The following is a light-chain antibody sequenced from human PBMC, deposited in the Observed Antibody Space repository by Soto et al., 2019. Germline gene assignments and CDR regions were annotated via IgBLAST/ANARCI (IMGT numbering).Light chain of an antibody. J-gene: IGLJ3*02. V-gene: IGLV2-18*02. CDR1: SSDVGSYNR. CDR2: EVS. CDR3: NSYTRSSRRGLV. Sequence: QSALTQPPSVSGSPGQSVTISCTGTSSDVGSYNRVSWYQQSPGTAPKLMIYEVSNRPSGVPDRFSGSKSGNTASLTISGLQAEDEADYYCNSYTRSSRRGLVFGGGTKLTVL.